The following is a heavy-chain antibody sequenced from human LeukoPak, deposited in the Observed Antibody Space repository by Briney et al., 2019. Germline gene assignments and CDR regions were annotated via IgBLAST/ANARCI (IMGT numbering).Heavy chain of an antibody. CDR3: AREDDSGWRRFDY. CDR1: GDTFTGYF. V-gene: IGHV1-2*02. D-gene: IGHD5-12*01. Sequence: GASGKVSCKASGDTFTGYFLHWVRQAPGQGLEWMGNINAYSGATNYAQNFQGRVTMTRDTSISTAYMELNSLRSDDTAVYYCAREDDSGWRRFDYWGQGTLVTVSS. J-gene: IGHJ4*02. CDR2: INAYSGAT.